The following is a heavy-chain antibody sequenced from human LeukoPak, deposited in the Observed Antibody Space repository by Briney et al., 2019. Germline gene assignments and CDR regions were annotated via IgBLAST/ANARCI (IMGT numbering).Heavy chain of an antibody. J-gene: IGHJ4*02. CDR3: TRDNRHFDY. CDR1: GFTLGDYA. V-gene: IGHV3-49*03. CDR2: IRSKAYGGTT. Sequence: GGSLRLPCTASGFTLGDYAMSWFRQAPGKGLEWVGFIRSKAYGGTTEYAASVKGRFTISRDDSKSIAYLQMNSLKTEDTAVYYCTRDNRHFDYWGQGTLVTVSS. D-gene: IGHD2/OR15-2a*01.